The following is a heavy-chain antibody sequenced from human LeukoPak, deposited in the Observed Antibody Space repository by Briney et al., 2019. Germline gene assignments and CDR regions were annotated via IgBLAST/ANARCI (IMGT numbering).Heavy chain of an antibody. D-gene: IGHD6-19*01. CDR1: GFTFSSYS. Sequence: GGSLRLSCAASGFTFSSYSMNWVRQAPGKGLEWVAVISYDGSNKYFADSVKGRFTISRDNSKNTLYLQMNSLRAEDTAVYYCAKDGAVSGYFDNWGQGTLVTVSS. J-gene: IGHJ4*02. CDR2: ISYDGSNK. V-gene: IGHV3-30*18. CDR3: AKDGAVSGYFDN.